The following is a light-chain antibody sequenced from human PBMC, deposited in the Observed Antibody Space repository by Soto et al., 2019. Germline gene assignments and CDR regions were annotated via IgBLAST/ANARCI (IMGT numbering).Light chain of an antibody. CDR1: SSDVGGYNY. J-gene: IGLJ1*01. V-gene: IGLV2-8*01. CDR2: EVS. Sequence: QSALTQPPSASGSPGQSVTISCTGTSSDVGGYNYVSWYQHHPCKAPKLMIYEVSKRPSGVPDRFSGSKSGNTASLTVSGLQAEDEADYYCSSYAGSNNYVFGTGTKLTVL. CDR3: SSYAGSNNYV.